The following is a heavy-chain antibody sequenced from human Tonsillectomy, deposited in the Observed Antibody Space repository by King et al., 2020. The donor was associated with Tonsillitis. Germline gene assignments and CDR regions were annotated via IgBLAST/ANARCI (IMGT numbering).Heavy chain of an antibody. CDR1: GFTFRNAW. J-gene: IGHJ6*02. V-gene: IGHV3-15*01. CDR3: TAGPTVGQYYGMDV. D-gene: IGHD4-23*01. Sequence: VQLVESGGGSVKPGGSLRLSCIASGFTFRNAWMSWVRQAPGKGLEWVGHIKSKNDGGTTDYAAPVKGRFTISRDDSKSILYLQMNSLKTEDTGLYFCTAGPTVGQYYGMDVGGQGTTVTVSS. CDR2: IKSKNDGGTT.